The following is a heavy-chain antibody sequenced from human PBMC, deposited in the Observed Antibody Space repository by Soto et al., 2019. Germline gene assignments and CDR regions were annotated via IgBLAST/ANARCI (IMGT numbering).Heavy chain of an antibody. CDR3: ARGSSVRGMNV. V-gene: IGHV3-11*06. J-gene: IGHJ6*02. D-gene: IGHD6-13*01. Sequence: GGSLRLSCAASVFTFSDFYMSWVRQAPGKGLEWVAYISGTDPYMKYADAVRGRFTISRDNAKNSVYLQMNSLRDDDTAVYYCARGSSVRGMNVWGQGTTVTVSS. CDR2: ISGTDPYM. CDR1: VFTFSDFY.